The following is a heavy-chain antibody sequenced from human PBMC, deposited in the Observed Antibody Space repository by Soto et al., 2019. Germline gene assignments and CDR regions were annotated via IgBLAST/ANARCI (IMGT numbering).Heavy chain of an antibody. D-gene: IGHD6-13*01. V-gene: IGHV1-18*04. Sequence: QVQLVQSGAEVKNPGASVKVSCTASGYTFTNYGFSWVRQAPGQGLEWMGWSNPYDGHTNYAQKFQGRVTMTTDTSTSTAYMEVKSLTSNDTAVYYCATTTAGDYWGQGTLVTVSS. CDR2: SNPYDGHT. CDR1: GYTFTNYG. J-gene: IGHJ4*02. CDR3: ATTTAGDY.